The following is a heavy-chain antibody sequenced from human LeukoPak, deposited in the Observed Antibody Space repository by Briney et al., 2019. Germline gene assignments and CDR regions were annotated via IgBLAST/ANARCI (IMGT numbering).Heavy chain of an antibody. D-gene: IGHD1-26*01. CDR3: ASSGIYRFGY. CDR1: GFTFSSYS. CDR2: ITASGTAM. V-gene: IGHV3-48*02. J-gene: IGHJ4*02. Sequence: GGSLRLSCAASGFTFSSYSMNWVRQAPGKGLEWVSHITASGTAMFYADFAKGRFTISRDNAKNSLYLQMNSLRDEDTAVYYCASSGIYRFGYWGQGTLVTVSS.